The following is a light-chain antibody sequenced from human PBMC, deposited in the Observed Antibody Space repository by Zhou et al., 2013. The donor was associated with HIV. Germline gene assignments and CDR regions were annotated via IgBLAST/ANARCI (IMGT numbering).Light chain of an antibody. V-gene: IGKV3-20*01. Sequence: EIVLTQSPGTLSLSPGERATLSCRASQSVSSSYLAWYQQKPGQAPRLLIYAASTRANGVPVRFSGSGSGTEFTLTISSLQPDDFATYYCQQYNSYPWTFGQGTKVEIK. CDR1: QSVSSSY. J-gene: IGKJ1*01. CDR2: AAS. CDR3: QQYNSYPWT.